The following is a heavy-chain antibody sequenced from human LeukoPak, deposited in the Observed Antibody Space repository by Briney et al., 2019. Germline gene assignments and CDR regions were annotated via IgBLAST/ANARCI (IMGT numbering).Heavy chain of an antibody. Sequence: PSETLSLTCTVSGGSISSYYWSWIRQPPGKGLEWIGYIYYSGSTNYNPSLKSRVTISVDTSKNQFPLKLSSVTAADTAVYYCARGSNRDYDILTGYYRVEYFQHWGQGTLVTVSS. V-gene: IGHV4-59*01. D-gene: IGHD3-9*01. J-gene: IGHJ1*01. CDR2: IYYSGST. CDR1: GGSISSYY. CDR3: ARGSNRDYDILTGYYRVEYFQH.